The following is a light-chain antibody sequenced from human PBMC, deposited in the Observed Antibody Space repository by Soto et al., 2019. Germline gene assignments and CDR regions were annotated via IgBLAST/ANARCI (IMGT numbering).Light chain of an antibody. CDR3: SSYTSSSTSAVV. CDR1: NNDVGGYNY. Sequence: QSALTQPASVSGSPGQSITISCTGTNNDVGGYNYVSWYQQHPGKAPKLMIYEVSSRPLGVSNRFSGSKSGNTASLTISGLQAEDEADYYCSSYTSSSTSAVVFGGGTKLTVL. V-gene: IGLV2-14*01. CDR2: EVS. J-gene: IGLJ2*01.